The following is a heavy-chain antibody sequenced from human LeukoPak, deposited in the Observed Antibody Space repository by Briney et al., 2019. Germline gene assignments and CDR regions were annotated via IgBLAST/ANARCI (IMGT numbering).Heavy chain of an antibody. Sequence: ASVKVSCKASGYTFTGHYMHWVRQAPGQGLEWMGWINPDSGGTNYAQKFQGRVTMTRDTSISTAYMELSSLRSEDTAVYYCARSSVVTAMVHLDYWGQGTLVTVSS. CDR1: GYTFTGHY. CDR2: INPDSGGT. D-gene: IGHD2-21*02. V-gene: IGHV1-2*02. J-gene: IGHJ4*02. CDR3: ARSSVVTAMVHLDY.